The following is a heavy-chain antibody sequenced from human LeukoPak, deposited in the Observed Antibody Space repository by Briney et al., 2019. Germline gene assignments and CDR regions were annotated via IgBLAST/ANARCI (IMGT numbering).Heavy chain of an antibody. V-gene: IGHV1-69*06. CDR3: ARFGYCSGGSCYVRFGDY. J-gene: IGHJ4*02. CDR1: GCTFSSYA. D-gene: IGHD2-15*01. CDR2: IIPIFGTA. Sequence: ASVKVSCKASGCTFSSYAISWVRQAPGQGLEWMGGIIPIFGTANYAQKFQGRVTITADKSTSTAYMELSSLRSEDTAVYYCARFGYCSGGSCYVRFGDYWGQGTLVTVSS.